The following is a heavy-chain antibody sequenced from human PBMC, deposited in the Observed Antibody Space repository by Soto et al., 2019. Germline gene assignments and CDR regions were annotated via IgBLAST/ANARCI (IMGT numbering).Heavy chain of an antibody. D-gene: IGHD3-22*01. CDR1: GGTFSSYA. CDR3: ARAPPQYYYDSSGPFDY. V-gene: IGHV1-69*13. CDR2: IIPIFGTA. Sequence: SVKVSCKASGGTFSSYAISWVRQAPGQGLEWMGGIIPIFGTAIYAQKFQGRVTITADESTSTAYMELSSLRSEDTAVYYCARAPPQYYYDSSGPFDYWGQGTLVTVSS. J-gene: IGHJ4*02.